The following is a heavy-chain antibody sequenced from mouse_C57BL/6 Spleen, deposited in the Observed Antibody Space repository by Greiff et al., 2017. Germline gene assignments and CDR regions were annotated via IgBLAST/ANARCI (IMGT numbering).Heavy chain of an antibody. CDR3: AKGTTVDYFDY. CDR1: GYTFTSYW. CDR2: IDPSDSYT. V-gene: IGHV1-69*01. Sequence: VQLQQPGAELVMPGASVKLSCKASGYTFTSYWMHWVKQRPGQGLEWIGEIDPSDSYTNSNQKFKGKSTLTVDKSSSTAYMQLSSLTSEDSAVCYCAKGTTVDYFDYWGQGTTLTVSS. J-gene: IGHJ2*01. D-gene: IGHD1-1*01.